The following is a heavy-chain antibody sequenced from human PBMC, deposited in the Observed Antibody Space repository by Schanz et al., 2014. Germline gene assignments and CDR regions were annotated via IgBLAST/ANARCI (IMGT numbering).Heavy chain of an antibody. CDR2: INPNSGTT. D-gene: IGHD3-10*01. CDR3: ARDFGACDPAGALDY. CDR1: GYTFTGYY. V-gene: IGHV1-2*04. J-gene: IGHJ4*02. Sequence: QVQLVQSGAEMKKPGASVKVSCKASGYTFTGYYMHWVRQAPGQGLEWMGWINPNSGTTNYAQKFQGWVTMTRDTSISAAYMELSRLKSDGPAAYYCARDFGACDPAGALDYWGQGTLVTVSS.